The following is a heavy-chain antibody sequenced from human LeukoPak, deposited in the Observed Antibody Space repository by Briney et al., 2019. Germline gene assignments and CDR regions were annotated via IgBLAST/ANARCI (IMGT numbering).Heavy chain of an antibody. D-gene: IGHD3-3*01. CDR2: ISGSGGST. J-gene: IGHJ6*03. Sequence: GGSLRLSCAASGFTFSSYAMSWVRQAPGKGLEWVSAISGSGGSTYYADSVKGRFAISRDNSKNTLYLQTNSLRAEDTAVYYCARTTYYDFWSGYYFPYMDVWGKGTTVTVSS. CDR3: ARTTYYDFWSGYYFPYMDV. V-gene: IGHV3-23*01. CDR1: GFTFSSYA.